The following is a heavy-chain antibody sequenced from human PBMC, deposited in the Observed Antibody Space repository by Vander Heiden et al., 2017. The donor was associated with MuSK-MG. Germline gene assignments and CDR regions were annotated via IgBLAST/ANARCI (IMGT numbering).Heavy chain of an antibody. V-gene: IGHV4-39*01. J-gene: IGHJ6*02. CDR2: IYYSGST. CDR1: GGSISSSSYY. D-gene: IGHD6-19*01. CDR3: ARPRYNSGWYVNYYYGMDV. Sequence: QLQLQESGPGLVKPSETLSLTCTVSGGSISSSSYYGGWIRQPPGKGLEWIGSIYYSGSTYYNPSLKSRVTISVDTSKNQFSLKLSSVTAADTAVYYCARPRYNSGWYVNYYYGMDVWGQGTTVTVSS.